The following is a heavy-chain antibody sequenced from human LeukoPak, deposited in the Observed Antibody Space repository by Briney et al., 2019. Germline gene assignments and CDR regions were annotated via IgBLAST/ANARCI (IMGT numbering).Heavy chain of an antibody. Sequence: GRSLRLSCAASGFTFSSYAMHWVRQAPGKGLEWVAVISYDGSNKYYADSVKGRFTISRDNSKNTLYLQMNSLRAEDTAVYYCARDSGPKHINYFDYWGQGTLVTVSS. CDR1: GFTFSSYA. V-gene: IGHV3-30*04. D-gene: IGHD3-10*01. J-gene: IGHJ4*02. CDR3: ARDSGPKHINYFDY. CDR2: ISYDGSNK.